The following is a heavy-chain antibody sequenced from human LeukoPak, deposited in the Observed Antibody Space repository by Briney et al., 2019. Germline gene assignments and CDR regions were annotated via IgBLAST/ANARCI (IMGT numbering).Heavy chain of an antibody. Sequence: KPGGSLRLSCAASGFTFSSYSMNWVRQAPGKGLEWVSSISSSSSYIYYADSVKGRSTISRDNAKNSLYLQMNSLRAEDTAVYYCARAVKYDFWSPYYYYMDVWGKGTTVTVSS. CDR1: GFTFSSYS. CDR2: ISSSSSYI. CDR3: ARAVKYDFWSPYYYYMDV. D-gene: IGHD3-3*01. J-gene: IGHJ6*03. V-gene: IGHV3-21*01.